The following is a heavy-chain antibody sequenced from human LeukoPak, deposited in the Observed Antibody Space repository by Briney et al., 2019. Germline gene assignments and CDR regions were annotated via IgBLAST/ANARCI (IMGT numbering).Heavy chain of an antibody. CDR1: GFTFSSYA. Sequence: PGGSLRLSCAASGFTFSSYAMHWVRQAPGKGLEWVAVISYDGSNKYYADSVKGRFTISRDNSKNTLYLQMNSLRAEDTAVYYCARALAMDNPLFDYWGQGTLVTVSS. CDR2: ISYDGSNK. V-gene: IGHV3-30-3*01. D-gene: IGHD5-18*01. CDR3: ARALAMDNPLFDY. J-gene: IGHJ4*02.